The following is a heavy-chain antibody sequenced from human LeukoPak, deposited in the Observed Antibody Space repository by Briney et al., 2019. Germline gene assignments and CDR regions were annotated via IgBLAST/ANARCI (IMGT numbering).Heavy chain of an antibody. CDR1: GFIFSTYA. V-gene: IGHV3-23*01. D-gene: IGHD3-3*01. J-gene: IGHJ6*03. CDR3: ARHDGVIIHGNQFYYMDV. Sequence: PGGSLRLSCAASGFIFSTYAMSWVRQAPGKGLDWVSSISVSGTNTYYAESVKGRFTISRDNSKNTLYLQMNSMRAEDTAVYYCARHDGVIIHGNQFYYMDVWGKGTTITVSS. CDR2: ISVSGTNT.